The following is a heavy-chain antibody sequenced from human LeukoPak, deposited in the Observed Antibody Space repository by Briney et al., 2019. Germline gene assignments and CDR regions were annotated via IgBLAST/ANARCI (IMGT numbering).Heavy chain of an antibody. V-gene: IGHV4-59*08. CDR1: GGSISSYY. Sequence: PSETLSLTCTVSGGSISSYYWSWIRQPPGKGMEWIGFIYYSGSTHYSPSLKSRVTLSVDTSKNQFSLRLSSVTAADTAVYYCTRHRQYDADVFDIWGQGTMVTVSS. J-gene: IGHJ3*02. D-gene: IGHD2-8*01. CDR2: IYYSGST. CDR3: TRHRQYDADVFDI.